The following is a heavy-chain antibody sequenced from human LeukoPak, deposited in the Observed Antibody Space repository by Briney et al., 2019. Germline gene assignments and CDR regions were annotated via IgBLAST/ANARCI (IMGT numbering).Heavy chain of an antibody. D-gene: IGHD1-26*01. J-gene: IGHJ3*02. CDR2: ISNDGNNK. V-gene: IGHV3-30*04. Sequence: GRSLRLSCEASGFAFSSYNLHWVRQAPGKGLEWVAVISNDGNNKYDADSVKGRFTVSRYNSKNTLYLQMNTLRAEDTAVYYCARGLVGVSGAFDIWGQGTLVTVSS. CDR3: ARGLVGVSGAFDI. CDR1: GFAFSSYN.